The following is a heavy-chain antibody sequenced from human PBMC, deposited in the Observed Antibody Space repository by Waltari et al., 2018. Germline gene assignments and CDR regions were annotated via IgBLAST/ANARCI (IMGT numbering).Heavy chain of an antibody. V-gene: IGHV3-30*18. CDR2: LSCDGSKT. CDR1: GLPLRSYG. CDR3: AKDQGRTAVAGCDY. Sequence: VKLVESGGGVVQHGRSLRLCCAASGLPLRSYGRHWARRASGKGLVWVAVLSCDGSKTDDADSVKCRFPLSRDKSQNTLYLQTNSLRAEATAVYYCAKDQGRTAVAGCDYWGQGTLVTVSS. D-gene: IGHD6-19*01. J-gene: IGHJ4*02.